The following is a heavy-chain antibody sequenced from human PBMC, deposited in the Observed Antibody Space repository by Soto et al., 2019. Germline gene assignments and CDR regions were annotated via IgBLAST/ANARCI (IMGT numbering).Heavy chain of an antibody. Sequence: ASVKVSCKTSGYTFTGYNIHWVRQAPGQGLEWMGWINPTSGDTNYAQNFQGRVTMTRDTSISTAYMDLSRLRSDDTAVYFCAREFTKGVAAYYYATDVSGQGTTLTLS. J-gene: IGHJ6*02. CDR3: AREFTKGVAAYYYATDV. CDR2: INPTSGDT. V-gene: IGHV1-2*02. D-gene: IGHD2-8*01. CDR1: GYTFTGYN.